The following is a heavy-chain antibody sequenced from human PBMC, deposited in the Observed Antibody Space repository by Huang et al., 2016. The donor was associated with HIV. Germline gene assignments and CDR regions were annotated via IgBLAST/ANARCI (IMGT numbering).Heavy chain of an antibody. CDR1: GFIFNNFA. Sequence: QLVESGGDSVQSGRSLRLSCRGSGFIFNNFAINWFRQSPGKGLEWIGFVRSKAFGGTSKIAPSVKDRFTVSRDEAKNVAFLQMENLQVGDTAIYYCSPTGDDYFYFYMDVWGNGTAVTVS. D-gene: IGHD4-17*01. V-gene: IGHV3-49*03. CDR2: VRSKAFGGTS. J-gene: IGHJ6*03. CDR3: SPTGDDYFYFYMDV.